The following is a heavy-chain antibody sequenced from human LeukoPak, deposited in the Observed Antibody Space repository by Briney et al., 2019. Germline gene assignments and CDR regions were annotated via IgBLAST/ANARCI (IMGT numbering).Heavy chain of an antibody. CDR1: GYTFTSYD. CDR3: ARVNDILTGRTYYYYYGMDV. CDR2: MNPNSGNT. V-gene: IGHV1-8*01. Sequence: ASVKVSCKASGYTFTSYDINWVRQATGQGLEWMGWMNPNSGNTGYAQKFQGRVTTTRNTSISTAYMELSSLRSEDTAVYYCARVNDILTGRTYYYYYGMDVWGQGTTVTVSS. J-gene: IGHJ6*02. D-gene: IGHD3-9*01.